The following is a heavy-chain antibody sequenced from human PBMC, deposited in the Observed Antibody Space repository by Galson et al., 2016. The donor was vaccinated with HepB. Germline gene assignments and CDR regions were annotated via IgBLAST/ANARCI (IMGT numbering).Heavy chain of an antibody. D-gene: IGHD5-24*01. CDR2: ISASKGKT. Sequence: SVKVSCKASGYPYTSYGISWVRQAPGQGLEWMGWISASKGKTNYAQNLQGRVTMTTDTYTSTVYMELRSLRSDDTAVYYCARDRDYLLDSWGQGTLVTVSP. CDR1: GYPYTSYG. CDR3: ARDRDYLLDS. V-gene: IGHV1-18*01. J-gene: IGHJ4*02.